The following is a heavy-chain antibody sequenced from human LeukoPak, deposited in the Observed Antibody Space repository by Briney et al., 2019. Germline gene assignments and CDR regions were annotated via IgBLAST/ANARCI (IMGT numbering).Heavy chain of an antibody. V-gene: IGHV4-31*03. J-gene: IGHJ6*02. Sequence: SETLSLTCTVSGGSISSGGYYWSWIRQHPGKGLEWIGYIYYSGSTYYNPSLKSRVTISVDTSKNQFSLKLSSVTAADTAVYCCARSYCSSTSCYGGYYYYGMDVWGQGTTVTVSS. CDR2: IYYSGST. CDR1: GGSISSGGYY. CDR3: ARSYCSSTSCYGGYYYYGMDV. D-gene: IGHD2-2*01.